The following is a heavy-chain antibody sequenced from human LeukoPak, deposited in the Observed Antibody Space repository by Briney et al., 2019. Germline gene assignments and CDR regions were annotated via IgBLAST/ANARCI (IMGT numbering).Heavy chain of an antibody. Sequence: ASVKVSCKASGYTFTSYDINWVRQATGQGLEWMGWMNPNSGNTGYAQKFQGRVTLTRNASTSMAYMELTSLKSEDTAVYYCARGRRDVFDIWGQGTTVTVS. V-gene: IGHV1-8*01. CDR1: GYTFTSYD. CDR2: MNPNSGNT. CDR3: ARGRRDVFDI. J-gene: IGHJ3*02.